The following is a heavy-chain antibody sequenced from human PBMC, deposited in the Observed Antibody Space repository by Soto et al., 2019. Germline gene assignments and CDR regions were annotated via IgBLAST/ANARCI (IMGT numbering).Heavy chain of an antibody. CDR2: IWYDGSNK. D-gene: IGHD2-8*01. CDR3: ARVRLIGPSPYYYYGMDV. V-gene: IGHV3-33*01. CDR1: GFTFSSYG. J-gene: IGHJ6*02. Sequence: GGSLRLSCAASGFTFSSYGMHWVRQAPGKGLEWVAVIWYDGSNKYYADSVKGRFTISRDNSKNTLYLQMNSLRAEDTAVYYCARVRLIGPSPYYYYGMDVWGQGTTVTVSS.